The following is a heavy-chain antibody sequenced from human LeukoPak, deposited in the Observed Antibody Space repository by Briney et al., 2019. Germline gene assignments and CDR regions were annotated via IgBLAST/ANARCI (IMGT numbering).Heavy chain of an antibody. CDR2: ISAYNGNT. CDR1: GYTFTSYG. Sequence: ASVKVSCKASGYTFTSYGISWVRQAPGQGLEWMGWISAYNGNTNYAQKLQGRVTMTTDTSTSTAYMELRSLRSDDTAVYYCARDIGDYGDYNWFDPWGQGTLVTVSS. CDR3: ARDIGDYGDYNWFDP. J-gene: IGHJ5*02. V-gene: IGHV1-18*01. D-gene: IGHD4-17*01.